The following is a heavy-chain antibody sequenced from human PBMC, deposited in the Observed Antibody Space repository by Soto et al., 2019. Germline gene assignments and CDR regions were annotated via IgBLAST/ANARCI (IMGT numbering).Heavy chain of an antibody. CDR3: ARGHYSMDV. CDR2: INTISDT. Sequence: QVPLMQSGGGLVKPGGSLRLSCAASGFMFSEYYMTWIRQTPVRGLEWVAYINTISDTNYADSVRGRFTIYRDNARNSLFLQMNSLRLEDSAVYYCARGHYSMDVWGQGTTVTVSS. J-gene: IGHJ6*02. V-gene: IGHV3-11*03. CDR1: GFMFSEYY.